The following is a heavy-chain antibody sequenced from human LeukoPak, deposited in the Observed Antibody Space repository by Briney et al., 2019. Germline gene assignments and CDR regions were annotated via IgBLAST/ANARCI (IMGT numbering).Heavy chain of an antibody. D-gene: IGHD6-19*01. V-gene: IGHV3-30*02. CDR1: GFTFRSYG. J-gene: IGHJ3*02. CDR3: ARAVSSASPASDI. CDR2: IRYDGGNN. Sequence: PGGSLRLSCAASGFTFRSYGMHWVRQAPGKGLEWVAFIRYDGGNNDYADSVKGRFTISRDNSKNTLYLQMNSLRAEDTAVYYCARAVSSASPASDIWGQGTMVTVS.